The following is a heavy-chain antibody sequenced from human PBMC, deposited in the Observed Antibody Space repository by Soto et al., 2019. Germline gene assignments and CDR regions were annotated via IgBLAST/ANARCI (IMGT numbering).Heavy chain of an antibody. D-gene: IGHD3-22*01. CDR2: IKDDGSDI. CDR1: GFTFRHYW. V-gene: IGHV3-7*01. CDR3: ASGTNYGDSSAYYDALAF. J-gene: IGHJ4*02. Sequence: EVQLVESGGGLVQPGGSLRLSCAASGFTFRHYWMPWVRQAPGKGLEWVAIIKDDGSDIYYVDSVKGRFTISRDNAKNSMSLQMSRMGAQGTAVKYCASGTNYGDSSAYYDALAFWGQGTLVTVSS.